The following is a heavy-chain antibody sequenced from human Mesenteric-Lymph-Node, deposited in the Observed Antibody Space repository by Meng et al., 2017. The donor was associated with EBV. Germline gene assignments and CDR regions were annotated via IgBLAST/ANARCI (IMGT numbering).Heavy chain of an antibody. CDR3: AIRIAVNY. V-gene: IGHV3-23*01. D-gene: IGHD6-19*01. Sequence: EGQLWESGGCLVHPGESLRLSCAASGFTFRSNAMNWGRQGPGKVLEWVSAFISSGGTTYYADFVKGRFTISIDNSKNTLYLQMNSLRAEDTAVYYCAIRIAVNYWGQRTLVTVSS. CDR1: GFTFRSNA. CDR2: FISSGGTT. J-gene: IGHJ4*02.